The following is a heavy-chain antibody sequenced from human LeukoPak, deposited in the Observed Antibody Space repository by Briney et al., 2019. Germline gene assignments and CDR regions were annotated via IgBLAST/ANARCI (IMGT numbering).Heavy chain of an antibody. D-gene: IGHD2-15*01. J-gene: IGHJ6*02. CDR3: ARVAATRYYYYYYGMGV. CDR2: INHSGST. Sequence: SETLSLTCAVYGGSFSGYYWSWIRQPPGKGLEWIGEINHSGSTNYNPSLKSRVTISVDTSKNQFSLKLSSVTAADTAVYYCARVAATRYYYYYYGMGVWGQGTTVTVSS. CDR1: GGSFSGYY. V-gene: IGHV4-34*01.